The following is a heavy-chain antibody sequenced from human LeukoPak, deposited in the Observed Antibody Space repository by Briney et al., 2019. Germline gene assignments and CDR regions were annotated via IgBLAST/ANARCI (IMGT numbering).Heavy chain of an antibody. CDR2: INPNSGGT. CDR1: GGTFSSYA. D-gene: IGHD3-22*01. CDR3: AKEHDGNVYYPYFDS. V-gene: IGHV1-2*06. Sequence: ASVKVSCKASGGTFSSYAISWVRQAPGQGLEWMGRINPNSGGTNYAQKFQGRVTMTRDTSISTAYMELSRLRSDDSAVYYCAKEHDGNVYYPYFDSWGQGTLVTVSS. J-gene: IGHJ4*02.